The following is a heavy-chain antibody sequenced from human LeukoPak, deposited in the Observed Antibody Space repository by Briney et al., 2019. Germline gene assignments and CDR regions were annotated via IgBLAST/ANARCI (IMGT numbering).Heavy chain of an antibody. CDR3: ARAKVLLWFGELLSYYFDY. CDR1: GGSISSYY. D-gene: IGHD3-10*01. Sequence: SETLSLTCTVSGGSISSYYWSWIRQPAGKGLEWIGRIYTSGSTNYNPSLKSRVTMSVDTSKNQFSLKLSSVTAADTAVYYCARAKVLLWFGELLSYYFDYWGQGTLVTVSS. J-gene: IGHJ4*02. CDR2: IYTSGST. V-gene: IGHV4-4*07.